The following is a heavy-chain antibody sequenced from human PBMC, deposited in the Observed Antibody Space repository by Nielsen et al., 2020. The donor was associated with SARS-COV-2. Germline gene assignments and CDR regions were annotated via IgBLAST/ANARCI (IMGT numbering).Heavy chain of an antibody. D-gene: IGHD3-22*01. CDR2: ISGSGGST. V-gene: IGHV3-23*01. J-gene: IGHJ2*01. CDR1: GFTFSSYA. CDR3: AKGDSSKHWYFDL. Sequence: GGSLRLPCAASGFTFSSYAMSWVRQAPGKGLEWVSAISGSGGSTYYADSAKGRFTIARDNSKNTPYLQMNSLGAEDTAVYCCAKGDSSKHWYFDLWGRGTLVTVSS.